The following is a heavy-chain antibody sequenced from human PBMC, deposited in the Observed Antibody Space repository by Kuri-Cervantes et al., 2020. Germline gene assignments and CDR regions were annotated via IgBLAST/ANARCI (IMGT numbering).Heavy chain of an antibody. D-gene: IGHD3-10*01. CDR1: GFTFSSYS. J-gene: IGHJ6*02. CDR2: IGSSSSYI. V-gene: IGHV3-21*01. CDR3: ARAPGGYYYGMDV. Sequence: GESLKISCAASGFTFSSYSMNWVRQAPGKGLEWVSSIGSSSSYIYYADSVKGRFTISRDNAKNSLYLQMNSLRAEDTAVYYCARAPGGYYYGMDVWGQGTTVTVSS.